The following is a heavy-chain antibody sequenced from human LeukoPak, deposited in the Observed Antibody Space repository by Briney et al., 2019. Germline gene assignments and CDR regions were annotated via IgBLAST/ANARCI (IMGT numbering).Heavy chain of an antibody. Sequence: PSETLSLTCAVSGGSISSGGYSWSWIRQPPGKGLEWIGYIYHSGSTYYNPSLKSRVTISVDRSKNQFSLELSSVTAADTTVYYCARGVDYGDYEAAFDIWGQGTMVTVSS. D-gene: IGHD4-17*01. J-gene: IGHJ3*02. CDR2: IYHSGST. V-gene: IGHV4-30-2*01. CDR3: ARGVDYGDYEAAFDI. CDR1: GGSISSGGYS.